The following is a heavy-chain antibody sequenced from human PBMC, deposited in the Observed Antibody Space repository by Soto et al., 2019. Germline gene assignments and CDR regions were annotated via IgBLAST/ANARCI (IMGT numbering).Heavy chain of an antibody. Sequence: ETLSLSCAASGFTFSSYAMSWVRQAPGKGLEWVSAISGSGGSTYYADSVKGRFTISRDNSKNTLYLQMNSLRAEDTAVYYCAGDPSTQGVIRGPWGQGTLVTVSS. V-gene: IGHV3-23*01. D-gene: IGHD3-10*01. J-gene: IGHJ5*02. CDR2: ISGSGGST. CDR1: GFTFSSYA. CDR3: AGDPSTQGVIRGP.